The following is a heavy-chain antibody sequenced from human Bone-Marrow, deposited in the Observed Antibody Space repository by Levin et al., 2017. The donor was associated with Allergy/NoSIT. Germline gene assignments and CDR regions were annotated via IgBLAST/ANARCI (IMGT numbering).Heavy chain of an antibody. V-gene: IGHV3-48*02. J-gene: IGHJ4*02. CDR1: GFTFSTYN. CDR3: VSSQGPFDY. CDR2: ITSSSSAT. Sequence: LSLTCAASGFTFSTYNMNWVRQAPGKGLEWISYITSSSSATYYADSVKGRFTISRDNAKNSLYLQMNSLRDEDTAVYYCVSSQGPFDYWGQGTLVTVSS.